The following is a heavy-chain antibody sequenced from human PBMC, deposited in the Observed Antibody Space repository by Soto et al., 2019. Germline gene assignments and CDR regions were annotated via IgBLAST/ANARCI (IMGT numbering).Heavy chain of an antibody. J-gene: IGHJ6*02. Sequence: QVQLVESGGALVKPGESLRLSCAASGFTLSDFYMTWVRQTPGKGLEWISYISSTGGTVNYADSVKGRFTISRDNIKNSLFLQMTSLRDEDTAVYYCARDGLDYYGLDVWGQGTTVTVSS. CDR2: ISSTGGTV. CDR3: ARDGLDYYGLDV. CDR1: GFTLSDFY. V-gene: IGHV3-11*01.